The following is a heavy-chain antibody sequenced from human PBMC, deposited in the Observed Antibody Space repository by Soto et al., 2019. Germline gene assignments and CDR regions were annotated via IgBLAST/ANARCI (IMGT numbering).Heavy chain of an antibody. J-gene: IGHJ4*02. CDR1: GGSISSYY. CDR2: IYYSGST. Sequence: SETLSLTCTVSGGSISSYYWSWIRQPPGKGLEWIGYIYYSGSTNYNPSLKSRVTISVDTSKNQFSLKLSSVTAADTAVYYCARQDSSDDGIYDYWGQGTLVTVSS. CDR3: ARQDSSDDGIYDY. V-gene: IGHV4-59*01. D-gene: IGHD6-19*01.